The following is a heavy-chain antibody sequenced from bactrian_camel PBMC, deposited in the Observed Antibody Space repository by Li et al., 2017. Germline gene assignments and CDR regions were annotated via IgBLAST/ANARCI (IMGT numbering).Heavy chain of an antibody. CDR3: ATALAG. Sequence: VQLVESGGGSVQAGGSLRLSCAASGYVCMGWFRQAPGKEREGVAAVDGITVYADFVKGRFTISRDNAKNTVYLQMHSLKSEDTALYYCATALAGWGQGTQVTVS. J-gene: IGHJ4*01. CDR2: VDGIT. D-gene: IGHD3*01. V-gene: IGHV3S53*01. CDR1: GYVC.